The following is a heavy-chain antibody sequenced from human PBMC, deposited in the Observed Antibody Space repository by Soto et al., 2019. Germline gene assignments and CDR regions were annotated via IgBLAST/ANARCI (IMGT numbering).Heavy chain of an antibody. J-gene: IGHJ6*02. Sequence: SVKVSCKASGGTFSSYAISWVRQAHGQGLEWMGGIIPIFGTANYAQKFQGRVTITADESTSTAYMELSSLRSEDTAVYYCARDPREYSYGNPYYYYNGMDVWDQGTTGTVSS. CDR2: IIPIFGTA. CDR1: GGTFSSYA. V-gene: IGHV1-69*13. D-gene: IGHD5-18*01. CDR3: ARDPREYSYGNPYYYYNGMDV.